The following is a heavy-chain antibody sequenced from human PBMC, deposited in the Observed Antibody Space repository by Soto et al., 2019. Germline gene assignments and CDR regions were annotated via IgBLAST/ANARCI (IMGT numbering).Heavy chain of an antibody. J-gene: IGHJ6*02. CDR3: ARSIRGPRRFNGMDV. Sequence: SGPTLVNPTETHTLTCTFSGFSLTSPGMCVSWIRQSPGKALEWLALIERDDDDKYYSTSLKTRLTISKDTRKNQVVLTMANMEPADTATYYCARSIRGPRRFNGMDVWGQGTTVTVSS. D-gene: IGHD1-20*01. CDR1: GFSLTSPGMC. CDR2: IERDDDDK. V-gene: IGHV2-70*13.